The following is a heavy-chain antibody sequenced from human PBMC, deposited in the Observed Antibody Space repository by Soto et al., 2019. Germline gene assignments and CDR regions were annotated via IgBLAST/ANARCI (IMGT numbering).Heavy chain of an antibody. V-gene: IGHV4-61*03. CDR3: VRVLDSSWYADL. D-gene: IGHD3-22*01. Sequence: QVQLQESGPGLVKPSETLSLTCSVSGGSVSNASFYWIWIRQAPGTGLEYIGYIFYTGVTNYNPSLSSRVTISLDTSKNHFSLKLNSMTAADTAVYYCVRVLDSSWYADLWGRGTLVTVSS. J-gene: IGHJ2*01. CDR2: IFYTGVT. CDR1: GGSVSNASFY.